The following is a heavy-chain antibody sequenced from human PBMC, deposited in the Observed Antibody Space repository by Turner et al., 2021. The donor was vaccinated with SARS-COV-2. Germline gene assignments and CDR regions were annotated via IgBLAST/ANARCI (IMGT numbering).Heavy chain of an antibody. V-gene: IGHV3-23*04. D-gene: IGHD3-16*02. CDR2: ISGSADST. J-gene: IGHJ4*02. CDR1: GFTFNLFA. CDR3: ASYVWGSYRYIDH. Sequence: EVQLVESGGGLVQPGGSLRLSCAASGFTFNLFAMGRVRQAPGKGLEWFSGISGSADSTYHADSVRGRFTISRDNSKNTLYLQMNSLRAEDTALYYCASYVWGSYRYIDHWGQGTLVTVSS.